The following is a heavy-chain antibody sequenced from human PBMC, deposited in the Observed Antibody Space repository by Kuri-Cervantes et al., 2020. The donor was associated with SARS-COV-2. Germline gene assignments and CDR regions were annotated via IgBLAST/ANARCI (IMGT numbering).Heavy chain of an antibody. V-gene: IGHV4-39*01. Sequence: SETLSLTCTVSGGSISNSSYYWGWIRQPPGKGLEWIGSIYYSGSTYYNPSLKSRVTISVDTSKNQFSLKLSSVTAADTAVYYCARHGKRRIVGATDAFDIWGQGTMVTVSS. J-gene: IGHJ3*02. CDR3: ARHGKRRIVGATDAFDI. CDR2: IYYSGST. D-gene: IGHD1-26*01. CDR1: GGSISNSSYY.